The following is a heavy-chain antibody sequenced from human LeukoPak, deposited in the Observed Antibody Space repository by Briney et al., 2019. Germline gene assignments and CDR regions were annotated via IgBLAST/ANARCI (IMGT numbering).Heavy chain of an antibody. V-gene: IGHV3-23*01. Sequence: GGSLRLSCAASGFTFSSYAMSWVRQAPGQGLEWGSAISGSGGSTYYADSVKGRFTISRDNSKNTLYLPMNSLRAEDTAVYYCARGPTNGQAFDYWGQGTLVSVSS. J-gene: IGHJ4*02. CDR3: ARGPTNGQAFDY. CDR2: ISGSGGST. CDR1: GFTFSSYA. D-gene: IGHD2-8*01.